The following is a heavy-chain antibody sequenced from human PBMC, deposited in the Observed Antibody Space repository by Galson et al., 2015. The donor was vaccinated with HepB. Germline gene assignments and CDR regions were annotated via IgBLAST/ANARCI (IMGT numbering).Heavy chain of an antibody. CDR3: ASGQWLVSWFDP. Sequence: SVKVSCKASGYTFTSYAMHWVRQAPGQRLEWMGWINAGNGNTKYSQKFQGRVTITRDTSASTAYMELSSLRSEDTAMYYCASGQWLVSWFDPWGQGTLVTVSS. J-gene: IGHJ5*02. CDR2: INAGNGNT. V-gene: IGHV1-3*01. CDR1: GYTFTSYA. D-gene: IGHD6-19*01.